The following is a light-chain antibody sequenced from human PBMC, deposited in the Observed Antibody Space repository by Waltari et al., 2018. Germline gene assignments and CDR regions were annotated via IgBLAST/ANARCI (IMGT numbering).Light chain of an antibody. CDR1: RSDLGRYNS. V-gene: IGLV2-14*03. CDR3: FSYTSSTTYV. CDR2: DVS. Sequence: QSALTQPASVSGSPGQSLTISCTGTRSDLGRYNSFSWYQQHPGKAPKLMIYDVSNRPSGVSNRFSGSKSGNTASLTISGLQAEDEADYYCFSYTSSTTYVFGTGTKVTVL. J-gene: IGLJ1*01.